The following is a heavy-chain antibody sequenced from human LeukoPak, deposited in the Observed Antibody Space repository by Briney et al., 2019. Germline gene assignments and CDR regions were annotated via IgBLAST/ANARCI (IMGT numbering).Heavy chain of an antibody. Sequence: GGSLRLSCAASGFTFSSYAMSWVRQAPGKGLEWVSAISGSGGSTYYVDSVKGRFTISRDNSKNTLYLQMNSLRAEDTAVYYCASTHVEMATIGLWKPNPDYYYYYGMDVWGQGTTVTVSS. D-gene: IGHD5-24*01. CDR1: GFTFSSYA. J-gene: IGHJ6*02. V-gene: IGHV3-23*01. CDR2: ISGSGGST. CDR3: ASTHVEMATIGLWKPNPDYYYYYGMDV.